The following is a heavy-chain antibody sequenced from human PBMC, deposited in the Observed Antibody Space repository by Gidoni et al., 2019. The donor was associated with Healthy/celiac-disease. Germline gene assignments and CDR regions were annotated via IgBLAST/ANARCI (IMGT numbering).Heavy chain of an antibody. CDR2: IYYSGSP. CDR1: GGSISSSIYY. V-gene: IGHV4-39*01. J-gene: IGHJ4*02. D-gene: IGHD2-2*01. Sequence: QLQLQESGPGLVKPSETLSLTCTVSGGSISSSIYYWGWIRQPPGKGLEWVGSIYYSGSPYYNPSLKSRVTISVDTSKNQFSLQLSSVTAADTAVYYCARHFAMSRSLAFDYWGQGTLVTVSS. CDR3: ARHFAMSRSLAFDY.